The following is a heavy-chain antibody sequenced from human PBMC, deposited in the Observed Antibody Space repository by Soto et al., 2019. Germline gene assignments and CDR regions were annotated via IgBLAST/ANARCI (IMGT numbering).Heavy chain of an antibody. CDR2: INHSGST. V-gene: IGHV4-34*01. D-gene: IGHD2-2*01. Sequence: PSETLSLTCAVYGGSFSGYYWIWIRQPPGKGLEWIGEINHSGSTNYNPSLKSRVTISVDTSKNQLSLKLSSVTAADTAVYYCASSSGMPHYYYYYGMDVWGQGTTVTVSS. J-gene: IGHJ6*02. CDR1: GGSFSGYY. CDR3: ASSSGMPHYYYYYGMDV.